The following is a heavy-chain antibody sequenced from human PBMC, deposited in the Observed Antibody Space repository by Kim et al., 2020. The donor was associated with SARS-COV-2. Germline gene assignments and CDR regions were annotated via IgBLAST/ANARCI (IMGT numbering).Heavy chain of an antibody. D-gene: IGHD5-18*01. CDR1: GGSISSSSYY. Sequence: SETLSLTCTVSGGSISSSSYYWGWIRQPPGKGLEWIGSIYYSGSTYYNPSLKSRVTISVDTSKNQFSLKLSSVTAADTAVYYCARGVPATAWDGDAFDIWGQGTMVTVSS. CDR2: IYYSGST. J-gene: IGHJ3*02. CDR3: ARGVPATAWDGDAFDI. V-gene: IGHV4-39*01.